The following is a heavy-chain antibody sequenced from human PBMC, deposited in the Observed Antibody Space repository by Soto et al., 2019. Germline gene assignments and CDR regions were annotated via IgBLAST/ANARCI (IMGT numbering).Heavy chain of an antibody. V-gene: IGHV3-48*02. CDR3: ARAVTWGLDV. Sequence: EVQLVESGGGLVQPGGSLRFSCAASGFTFSLYSMSWVRQAPGKGLEWVSYISRSSTGIHYADSVKGRFTISRDDATNSMHLQMNSPRDGDTAVYYCARAVTWGLDVWGQGTTVSISS. D-gene: IGHD3-10*01. J-gene: IGHJ6*02. CDR1: GFTFSLYS. CDR2: ISRSSTGI.